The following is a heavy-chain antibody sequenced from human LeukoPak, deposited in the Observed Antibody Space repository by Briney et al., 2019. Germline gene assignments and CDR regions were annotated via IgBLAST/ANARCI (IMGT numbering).Heavy chain of an antibody. Sequence: SQTLSLTCAISGDSVSSNSAAWNWIRRSPSRGLEWLGRTYYRSKWYNDYAVSVKSRITINPDTSKNQFSLQLNSVTPEDTAVYYCARVGTVAGPYYYYYYGMDVWGQGTTVTVSS. CDR3: ARVGTVAGPYYYYYYGMDV. CDR1: GDSVSSNSAA. D-gene: IGHD6-19*01. J-gene: IGHJ6*02. CDR2: TYYRSKWYN. V-gene: IGHV6-1*01.